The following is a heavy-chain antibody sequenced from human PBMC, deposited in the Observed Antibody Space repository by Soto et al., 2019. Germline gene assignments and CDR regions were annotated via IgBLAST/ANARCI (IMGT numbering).Heavy chain of an antibody. CDR2: IYHSGST. J-gene: IGHJ4*02. V-gene: IGHV4-30-2*02. D-gene: IGHD6-6*01. Sequence: PSETLSLTCAVSGGSISSGGYSWSWIRQPPGKGLEWIGYIYHSGSTYYNPSLKSRVTISVDRSKNQVSLKLSSVTAADTAVYYCAGKYSSSSLFDYWGQGTLVTVSS. CDR1: GGSISSGGYS. CDR3: AGKYSSSSLFDY.